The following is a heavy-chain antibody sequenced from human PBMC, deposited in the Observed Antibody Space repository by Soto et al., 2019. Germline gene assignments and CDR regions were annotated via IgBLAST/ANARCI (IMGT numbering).Heavy chain of an antibody. CDR2: INNDGSNT. D-gene: IGHD1-7*01. V-gene: IGHV3-74*01. Sequence: EVQLVESGGGLVQPGGSLRLSCAASGFTFSTYWMHWVRQPPGKGLVWFSRINNDGSNTAYAASVKGRFTISRDNAQSTLYLQMNSLRAEDTAVYYCARDPLIGTTDYGLDVWGQGTTVSVSS. J-gene: IGHJ6*02. CDR3: ARDPLIGTTDYGLDV. CDR1: GFTFSTYW.